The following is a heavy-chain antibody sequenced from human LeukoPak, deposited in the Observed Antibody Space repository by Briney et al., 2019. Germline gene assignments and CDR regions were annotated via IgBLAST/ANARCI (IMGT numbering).Heavy chain of an antibody. Sequence: SETLSLTCTVSGGSISSSSYYWGWIRQPPGKGLEWIGSIYYSGSTYYNPPLKSRVTISVDTSKNQFSLKLSSVTAADTAVYYCATPQRGSGGSFDYWGQGTLVTVSS. CDR3: ATPQRGSGGSFDY. CDR1: GGSISSSSYY. J-gene: IGHJ4*02. D-gene: IGHD3-10*01. V-gene: IGHV4-39*01. CDR2: IYYSGST.